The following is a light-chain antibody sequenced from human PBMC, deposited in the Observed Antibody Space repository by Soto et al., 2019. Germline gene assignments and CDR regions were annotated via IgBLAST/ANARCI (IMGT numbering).Light chain of an antibody. V-gene: IGLV1-40*01. CDR3: QSYDSSLSGYV. CDR2: GNT. CDR1: SSNIGAGYD. Sequence: QAVVTQPPSVSGAPGQRVTISCTGSSSNIGAGYDVHWFQHLPGTAPKLLIYGNTHRPSGVPDRFSGSKSGTSASLAITGLQAVDEADYYCQSYDSSLSGYVFGTGTKLTVL. J-gene: IGLJ1*01.